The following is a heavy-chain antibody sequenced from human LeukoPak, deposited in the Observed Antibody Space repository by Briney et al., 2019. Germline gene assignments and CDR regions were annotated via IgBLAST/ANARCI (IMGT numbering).Heavy chain of an antibody. Sequence: SVKVSCKASGGTFSSYAISWVRQAPGQGLEWMGGIIPIFGTANYAQKFQGRVTITTDESTSTAYMELSSLRSEDTAAYYCARDNYAGANWFDPWGQGTLVTVSS. CDR3: ARDNYAGANWFDP. D-gene: IGHD1-7*01. CDR1: GGTFSSYA. V-gene: IGHV1-69*05. CDR2: IIPIFGTA. J-gene: IGHJ5*02.